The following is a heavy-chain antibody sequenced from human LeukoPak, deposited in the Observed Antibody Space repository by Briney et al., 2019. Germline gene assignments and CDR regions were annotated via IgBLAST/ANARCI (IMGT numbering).Heavy chain of an antibody. J-gene: IGHJ4*02. V-gene: IGHV3-30-3*01. CDR2: ISYDGSNK. CDR3: ATPPGNPYFDY. CDR1: GFTFSSYA. Sequence: GGSLRLSCAASGFTFSSYAMHWVRQAPGKGLEWVAVISYDGSNKYYADSVKGRFTISRDNSKNTLYLQMNSLRAEDTAAYYCATPPGNPYFDYWGQGTLVTVSS. D-gene: IGHD1-1*01.